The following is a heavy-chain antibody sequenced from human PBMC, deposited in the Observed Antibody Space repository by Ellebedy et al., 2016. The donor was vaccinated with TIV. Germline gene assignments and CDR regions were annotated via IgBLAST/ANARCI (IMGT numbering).Heavy chain of an antibody. J-gene: IGHJ4*02. CDR2: INSDGSIT. D-gene: IGHD2-15*01. CDR1: GFTFSSYW. V-gene: IGHV3-74*01. CDR3: ARVGVAID. Sequence: GGSLRLXCAASGFTFSSYWIHWVRQAPGKGLVWVSRINSDGSITSYADSVKGRFTVSRDNAKSTLFLQMNSLRPEDTAVYYCARVGVAIDWGQGTLVTVSS.